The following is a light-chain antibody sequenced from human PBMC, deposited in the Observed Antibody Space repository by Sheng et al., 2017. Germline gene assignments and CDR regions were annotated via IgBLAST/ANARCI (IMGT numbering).Light chain of an antibody. CDR2: AAS. V-gene: IGKV1-5*01. Sequence: DIQLTQSPSTLSASVGDRVTITCRASESISGWLAWYQQKPGKAPKRLIYAASSLQTGVPSRFSGSGSGTEFTLTISNLQPEDFATYYCLQQSSYPRTFGQGTKVEIK. CDR1: ESISGW. J-gene: IGKJ1*01. CDR3: LQQSSYPRT.